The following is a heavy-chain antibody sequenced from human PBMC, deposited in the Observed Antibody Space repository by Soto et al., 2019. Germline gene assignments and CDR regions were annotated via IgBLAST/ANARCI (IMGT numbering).Heavy chain of an antibody. J-gene: IGHJ4*02. CDR3: AKGPHTNVGWPYYFES. D-gene: IGHD6-19*01. V-gene: IGHV3-48*02. Sequence: GGSLRLSCVASGFYLANYPMNWVRHTPGKGLEWISYSSPRGDTIYYADSVEGRFTISRDNARNSLSLHMSSLRDEDSALYYCAKGPHTNVGWPYYFESWGQGVPVTVS. CDR2: SSPRGDTI. CDR1: GFYLANYP.